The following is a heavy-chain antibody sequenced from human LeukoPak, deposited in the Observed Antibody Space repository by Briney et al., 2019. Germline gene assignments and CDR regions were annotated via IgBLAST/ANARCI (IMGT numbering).Heavy chain of an antibody. CDR2: IRHDESNK. CDR3: AKFSYGDYVA. Sequence: PGGSLRLSCATSGFVFSKNGMHWVRQAPGKGLEWVAFIRHDESNKYYADSVKGRFTISRDNSKSTLSLQMNSLRPDDTAVYCCAKFSYGDYVAWGQGTLVIVSS. J-gene: IGHJ5*02. V-gene: IGHV3-30*02. CDR1: GFVFSKNG. D-gene: IGHD4-17*01.